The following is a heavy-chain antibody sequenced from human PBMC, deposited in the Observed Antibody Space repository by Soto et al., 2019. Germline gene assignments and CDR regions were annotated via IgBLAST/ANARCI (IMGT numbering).Heavy chain of an antibody. D-gene: IGHD2-2*01. CDR3: ARDLVPAADLDS. CDR2: INPNSGVT. CDR1: GYTFTGYY. J-gene: IGHJ4*02. Sequence: ASVKVSCKGFGYTFTGYYMHRVRQAPGQGLEWMGWINPNSGVTNYAQKFQGRVTMTWDTSISTAYMELSRLRSDDMAVYYCARDLVPAADLDSWGQGTLVTVSS. V-gene: IGHV1-2*02.